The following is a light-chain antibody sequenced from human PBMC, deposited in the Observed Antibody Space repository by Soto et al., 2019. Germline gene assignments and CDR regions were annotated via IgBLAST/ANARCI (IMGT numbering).Light chain of an antibody. V-gene: IGKV1-5*03. CDR3: QHYNSYSEA. CDR2: KAS. CDR1: QSIGNY. Sequence: DIQMIQSPSSLSASVGDRVTITCRASQSIGNYLSWYQQKPGKAPKLLIYKASTLKSGVPSRFSGSGSGTEFTLTISSLQPDDFATYYCQHYNSYSEAFGQGTKVELK. J-gene: IGKJ1*01.